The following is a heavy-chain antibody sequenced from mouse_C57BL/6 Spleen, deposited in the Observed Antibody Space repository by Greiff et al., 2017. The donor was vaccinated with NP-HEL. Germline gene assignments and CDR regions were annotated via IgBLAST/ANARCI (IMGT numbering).Heavy chain of an antibody. CDR1: GYSITSGYY. V-gene: IGHV3-6*01. D-gene: IGHD1-1*01. Sequence: EVQLVESGPGLVKPSQSLSLTCSVTGYSITSGYYWNWIRQFPGNKLEWMGYISYDGSNNYNPSLKNRISITRDTSKNQFFLKLNSVTTEDTATYYCARGRSSTGYFDVWGTGTTVTVSS. CDR3: ARGRSSTGYFDV. CDR2: ISYDGSN. J-gene: IGHJ1*03.